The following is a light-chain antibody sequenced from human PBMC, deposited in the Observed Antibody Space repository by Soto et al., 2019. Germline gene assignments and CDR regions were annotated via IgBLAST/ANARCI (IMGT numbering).Light chain of an antibody. CDR2: GAS. V-gene: IGKV3-20*01. CDR3: QQYGTSPIP. Sequence: EIVLTQSPDTLSLSPEEGATLSCRASQSVSSSYLAWYQQRPGQAPRLLIYGASSRANGIPDRFSGSGSGTAFTLTISRLEPEDFAVYSCQQYGTSPIPFGQGTRLE. CDR1: QSVSSSY. J-gene: IGKJ5*01.